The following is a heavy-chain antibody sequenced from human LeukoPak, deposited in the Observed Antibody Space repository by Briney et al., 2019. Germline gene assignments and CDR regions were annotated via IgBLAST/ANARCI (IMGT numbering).Heavy chain of an antibody. CDR3: ARTHDFWSGYYYMDV. CDR2: IYYSGST. D-gene: IGHD3-3*01. Sequence: SETLSLTCTVSGGSISSYYWSWLRQPPGKGLERIGYIYYSGSTNYNPSLKSRVTISVDTSKNQFSLKLSSVTAADTAVYYCARTHDFWSGYYYMDVWGKGTTVTVSS. J-gene: IGHJ6*03. CDR1: GGSISSYY. V-gene: IGHV4-59*01.